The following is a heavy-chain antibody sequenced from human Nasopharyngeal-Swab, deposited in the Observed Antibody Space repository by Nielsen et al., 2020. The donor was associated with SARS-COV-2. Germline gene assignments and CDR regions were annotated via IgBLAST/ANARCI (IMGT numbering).Heavy chain of an antibody. J-gene: IGHJ6*02. D-gene: IGHD6-6*01. CDR1: GFTFTSSA. Sequence: LVKVSCKASGFTFTSSAVQWVRQARGQRLEWIGWIVVGSGNTNYAQKFQERVTITRDMSTSTAYMELSSLRSEDTAVYYCAAGGTGAARPYYYYGMDVWGQGTTVTVSS. V-gene: IGHV1-58*01. CDR2: IVVGSGNT. CDR3: AAGGTGAARPYYYYGMDV.